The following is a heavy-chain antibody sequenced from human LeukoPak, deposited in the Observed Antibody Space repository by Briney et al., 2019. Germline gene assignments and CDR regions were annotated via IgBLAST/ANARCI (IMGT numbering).Heavy chain of an antibody. CDR1: GFTFDDDA. J-gene: IGHJ5*02. CDR2: ISGDGGST. V-gene: IGHV3-43*02. Sequence: GGSLRLSCAASGFTFDDDAMHWVRQAPGKGLEWVSLISGDGGSTYYADSVKGRFTISRDNSKNSLYLQMNSLRTEDTALYYCAKDSDQITMVRGATLGFDPWGQGTLVTVSS. CDR3: AKDSDQITMVRGATLGFDP. D-gene: IGHD3-10*01.